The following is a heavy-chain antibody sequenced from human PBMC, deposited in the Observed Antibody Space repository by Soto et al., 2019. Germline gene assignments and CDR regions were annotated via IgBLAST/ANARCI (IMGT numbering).Heavy chain of an antibody. CDR2: IKQDGSQK. CDR1: GFTFSSYW. CDR3: ARVGVDILTGYYPGY. V-gene: IGHV3-7*04. J-gene: IGHJ4*02. Sequence: EVQLVESGGGLVQPGGSLRLSCAASGFTFSSYWMSWVRQAPGKGLEWVANIKQDGSQKYYVDSVKGRFTISRDNAXNSLYLQMNSLRAEDTAVYYCARVGVDILTGYYPGYWGQGTLVTVSS. D-gene: IGHD3-9*01.